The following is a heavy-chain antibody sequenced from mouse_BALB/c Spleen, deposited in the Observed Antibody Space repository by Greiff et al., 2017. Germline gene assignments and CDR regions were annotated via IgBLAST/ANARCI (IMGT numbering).Heavy chain of an antibody. D-gene: IGHD1-1*01. V-gene: IGHV1S81*02. CDR3: ARRYYGSSFAMDY. Sequence: QVQLQQPGAELVKPGASVKLSCKASGYTFTSYWMHWVKQRPGQGLEWIGEINPSNGRTNYNEKFKSKATLTVDKSSSTAYMQLSSLTSEDSAVYYCARRYYGSSFAMDYWGQGTSVTVSS. CDR2: INPSNGRT. J-gene: IGHJ4*01. CDR1: GYTFTSYW.